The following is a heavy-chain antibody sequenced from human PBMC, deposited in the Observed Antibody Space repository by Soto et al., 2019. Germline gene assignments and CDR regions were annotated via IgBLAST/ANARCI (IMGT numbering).Heavy chain of an antibody. CDR2: IIPIFGTA. J-gene: IGHJ4*02. CDR3: ALGHYDYVWGSYRYYFDY. D-gene: IGHD3-16*02. Sequence: ASVKGSCKASGGTFSSYAISWVRQAPGQGLEWMGGIIPIFGTANYAQKFQGRVTITADESTSTAYMELSSLRSEDTAVYYCALGHYDYVWGSYRYYFDYWGQGTLVTVSS. CDR1: GGTFSSYA. V-gene: IGHV1-69*13.